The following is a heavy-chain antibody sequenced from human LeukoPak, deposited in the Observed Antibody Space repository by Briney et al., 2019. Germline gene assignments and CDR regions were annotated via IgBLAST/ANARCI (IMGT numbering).Heavy chain of an antibody. V-gene: IGHV1-8*03. CDR1: GYTFTSYD. Sequence: GASVKVSCKASGYTFTSYDINWVRQATGQGLEWMGWMNPNSGNTGYAQKFQGRVTITRNTSISTAYMELSSLRSEDAAVYYRARGSHDSSGYYFDYWGQGTLVTVSS. J-gene: IGHJ4*02. D-gene: IGHD3-22*01. CDR3: ARGSHDSSGYYFDY. CDR2: MNPNSGNT.